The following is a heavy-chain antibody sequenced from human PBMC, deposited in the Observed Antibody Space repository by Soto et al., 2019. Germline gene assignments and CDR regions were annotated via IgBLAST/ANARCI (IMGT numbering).Heavy chain of an antibody. CDR2: IKQDGSEK. Sequence: EVQLVESGGGLVQPGGSLRLSCAASGFTFSSYWMSWVRQAPGKGLEWVANIKQDGSEKYYVDSVKGRFTISRDNAKNSLYLQMNSLRAEDTAVYYCARELRSMGYCSGGSCYRLGGVDYWGQGTLVTVSS. CDR1: GFTFSSYW. CDR3: ARELRSMGYCSGGSCYRLGGVDY. D-gene: IGHD2-15*01. J-gene: IGHJ4*02. V-gene: IGHV3-7*05.